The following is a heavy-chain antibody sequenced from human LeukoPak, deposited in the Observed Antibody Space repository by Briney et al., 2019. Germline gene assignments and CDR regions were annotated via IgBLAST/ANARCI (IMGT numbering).Heavy chain of an antibody. D-gene: IGHD3-22*01. Sequence: ASVKVSCKASGYTFTSYGISWVRQAPGQGLEWMGWISAYNGNTNYAQELQGRVTMTTDTSTSTAYMELRSLRSDDTAVYYCARAPYYYDSSGVDYWGQGTLVSVSS. J-gene: IGHJ4*02. CDR3: ARAPYYYDSSGVDY. CDR1: GYTFTSYG. CDR2: ISAYNGNT. V-gene: IGHV1-18*01.